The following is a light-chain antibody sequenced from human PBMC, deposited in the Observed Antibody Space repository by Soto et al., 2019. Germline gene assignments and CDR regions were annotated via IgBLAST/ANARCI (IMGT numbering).Light chain of an antibody. CDR3: SSYTTSYTLI. J-gene: IGLJ2*01. CDR2: DVS. Sequence: QSALTQPASVSASPGQSLTISCTGTTSDIGAYNYVAWYQQHPDKAPKLMIYDVSHRPSGVSDRFSGSKSGTTASLTISGLQGEDEADYYCSSYTTSYTLIFGGGTQVTVL. CDR1: TSDIGAYNY. V-gene: IGLV2-14*03.